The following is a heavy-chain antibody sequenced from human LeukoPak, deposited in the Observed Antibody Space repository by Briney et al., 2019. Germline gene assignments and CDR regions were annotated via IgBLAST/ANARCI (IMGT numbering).Heavy chain of an antibody. J-gene: IGHJ4*02. D-gene: IGHD3-22*01. Sequence: SETLSLTCAVYGGSFSGYYWSWVRQPPGKGLEWIGEIYHSGSTNYNPSLKSRVTISVDKSKNQFSLKLSSVTAADTAVYYCARNHYDSSGYSGWGQGTLVTVSS. V-gene: IGHV4-34*01. CDR1: GGSFSGYY. CDR2: IYHSGST. CDR3: ARNHYDSSGYSG.